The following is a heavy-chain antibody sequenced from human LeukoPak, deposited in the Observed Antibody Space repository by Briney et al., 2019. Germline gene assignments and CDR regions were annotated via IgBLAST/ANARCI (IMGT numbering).Heavy chain of an antibody. CDR3: ARDRTTAAGMPYYFDY. J-gene: IGHJ4*02. D-gene: IGHD6-25*01. Sequence: GGSLRLSCEASGFTFSSSNMNWVRQAPGKGLEWVSYISNSGNSIFYADSVKGRFTISRDNDKNSLYLQMNSLKAEDTAIYYCARDRTTAAGMPYYFDYWGQGTLITVSS. CDR2: ISNSGNSI. CDR1: GFTFSSSN. V-gene: IGHV3-48*01.